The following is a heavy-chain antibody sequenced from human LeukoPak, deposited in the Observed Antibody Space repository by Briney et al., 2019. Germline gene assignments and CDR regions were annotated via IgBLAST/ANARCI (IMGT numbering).Heavy chain of an antibody. D-gene: IGHD3-16*01. CDR1: GFSFRNYW. CDR3: ARDGGLPASFDY. Sequence: GGSLRLSCAASGFSFRNYWMCWVRQAPGKGLEWVANTKPDGSAEYYADSVRGRFTPSRDNPKNLLYLQMNRLRAEDTAVYYGARDGGLPASFDYWGQGPLLTVPS. CDR2: TKPDGSAE. V-gene: IGHV3-7*01. J-gene: IGHJ4*02.